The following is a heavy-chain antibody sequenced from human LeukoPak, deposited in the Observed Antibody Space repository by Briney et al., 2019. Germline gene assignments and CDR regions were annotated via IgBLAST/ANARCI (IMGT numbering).Heavy chain of an antibody. J-gene: IGHJ4*02. V-gene: IGHV1-24*01. CDR1: GYTLTELS. D-gene: IGHD1-7*01. Sequence: ASVKVSCKVSGYTLTELSMHWVRQAPGKGLEWMGGFDPEDGETIYAQKFQGRVTITADESTSTAYMELSSLRSEDTAVYYCAGSYNWNYSPTSFDYWGQGTLVTVSS. CDR2: FDPEDGET. CDR3: AGSYNWNYSPTSFDY.